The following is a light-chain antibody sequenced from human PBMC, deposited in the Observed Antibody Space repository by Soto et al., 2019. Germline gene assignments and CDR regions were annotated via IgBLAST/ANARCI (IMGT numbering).Light chain of an antibody. CDR2: EVT. CDR1: SSDVGAYKY. Sequence: QSVLTQPASVSGSPGQSITISCTGTSSDVGAYKYVSWYQQLPGTAPKLMIYEVTNRPSGVSNRFSGSKSGNTASLTISGLHAEDEADYYCSSYTSTSTLVVFGTGTKVTVL. V-gene: IGLV2-14*01. CDR3: SSYTSTSTLVV. J-gene: IGLJ1*01.